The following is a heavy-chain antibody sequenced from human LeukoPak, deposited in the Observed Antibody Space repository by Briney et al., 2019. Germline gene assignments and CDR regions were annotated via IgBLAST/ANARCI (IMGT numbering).Heavy chain of an antibody. Sequence: GGSLRLSCAASGFTFDDYAMHWVRQAPGKGLEWVSLISGDGGGTYYADSVKGRFTISRDNSKNSLYLQMNSLRTEDTALYYCAKALAGYSYGPRYYYYYYGMDVWGQGTTVTVSS. V-gene: IGHV3-43*02. J-gene: IGHJ6*02. CDR3: AKALAGYSYGPRYYYYYYGMDV. CDR2: ISGDGGGT. CDR1: GFTFDDYA. D-gene: IGHD5-18*01.